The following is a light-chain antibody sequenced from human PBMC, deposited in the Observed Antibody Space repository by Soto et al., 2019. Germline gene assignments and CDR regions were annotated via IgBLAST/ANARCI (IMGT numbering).Light chain of an antibody. Sequence: EIVMTQPPATLSLSPVERATLSCGASQSVSSSYLAWYQQKPGLAPRLLIYDASSRATGIPDRFSGSGSGTDFTLTISRLEPEDFAVYYCQQYGSSPPITFGQGTRLEI. J-gene: IGKJ5*01. CDR2: DAS. CDR3: QQYGSSPPIT. V-gene: IGKV3D-20*01. CDR1: QSVSSSY.